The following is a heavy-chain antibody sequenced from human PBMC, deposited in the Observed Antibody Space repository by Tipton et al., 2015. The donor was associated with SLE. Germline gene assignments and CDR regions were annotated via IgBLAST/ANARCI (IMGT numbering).Heavy chain of an antibody. Sequence: TLSLTCTVSDGSISSYYWSWIRQPPGKGLEWIGYIYTSGSTNYNPSLKSRVTISVDTSRKQFSLKLTSVTAADTAVYYCARDRRLIAAPSFWWYFDLWGRGTLVTVSS. D-gene: IGHD6-13*01. CDR2: IYTSGST. V-gene: IGHV4-4*08. CDR3: ARDRRLIAAPSFWWYFDL. CDR1: DGSISSYY. J-gene: IGHJ2*01.